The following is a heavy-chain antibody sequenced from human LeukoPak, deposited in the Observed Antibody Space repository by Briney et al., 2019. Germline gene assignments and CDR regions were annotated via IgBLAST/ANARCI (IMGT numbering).Heavy chain of an antibody. CDR1: GGSISSSSYY. V-gene: IGHV4-39*01. Sequence: SETLFLTCTVSGGSISSSSYYWGWIRQPPGKGLEWIGSIYYSGSTYYNPSLKSRVTISVDTSKNQFSLKLSSVTAADTAVYYCASLSTLDYWGQGTLVTVSS. CDR2: IYYSGST. CDR3: ASLSTLDY. J-gene: IGHJ4*02.